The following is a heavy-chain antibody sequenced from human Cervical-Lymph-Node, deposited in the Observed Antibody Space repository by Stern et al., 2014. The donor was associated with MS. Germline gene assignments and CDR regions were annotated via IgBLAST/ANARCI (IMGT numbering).Heavy chain of an antibody. J-gene: IGHJ4*02. CDR1: GSTFTNYY. CDR2: FNPSGGKS. CDR3: ARVLSLATSDS. V-gene: IGHV1-46*01. Sequence: QVQLVQSGAEIRKPGDSVKISCEASGSTFTNYYMHWVRQAPGQGLEWVSLFNPSGGKSTYAQRFQGRVTVTGNTSTSTVSLELTGLTSEDTAVYYCARVLSLATSDSWGQGTLVIVSS. D-gene: IGHD1-1*01.